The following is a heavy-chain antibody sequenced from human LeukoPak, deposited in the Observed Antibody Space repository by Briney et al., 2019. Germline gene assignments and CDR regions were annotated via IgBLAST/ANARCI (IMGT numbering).Heavy chain of an antibody. D-gene: IGHD3-10*01. Sequence: AGGSLRLSCAASGFTFSSYSMNWVRQAPGKRLEWVSSISSSSSYIYYADLVKGRFTISRDNAKNSLYLQMNSLRAEDTAVYYCARAGSGSYCDYWGQGTLVTVSS. CDR1: GFTFSSYS. CDR2: ISSSSSYI. V-gene: IGHV3-21*01. CDR3: ARAGSGSYCDY. J-gene: IGHJ4*02.